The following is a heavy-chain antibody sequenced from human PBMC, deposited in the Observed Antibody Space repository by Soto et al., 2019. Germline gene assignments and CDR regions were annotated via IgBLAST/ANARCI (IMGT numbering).Heavy chain of an antibody. CDR1: GFTFSSYW. V-gene: IGHV3-7*01. J-gene: IGHJ6*02. Sequence: GGSLRLSCAASGFTFSSYWMSWVRQAPGKGLEWVANIKEDGSDKYYLDSVKGRFTISRDNAKNSLYLQMNSLRAEDTAVYYCFKRKEIYYNGIDVRAQRTAVPVS. CDR2: IKEDGSDK. CDR3: FKRKEIYYNGIDV.